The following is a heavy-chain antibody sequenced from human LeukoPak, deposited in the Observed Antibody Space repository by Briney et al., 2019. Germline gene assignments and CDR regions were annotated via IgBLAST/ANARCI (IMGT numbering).Heavy chain of an antibody. J-gene: IGHJ4*02. CDR1: GFTFSSYS. D-gene: IGHD3-10*01. CDR2: ISSSSSTI. CDR3: ARALWFGETFPAY. V-gene: IGHV3-48*01. Sequence: GGSLRLSCAASGFTFSSYSMNWVRQAPGKGLQWVSYISSSSSTIYYADSVKGRFTIFRDNAKNSLYLQMNSLRAEDTAVYYCARALWFGETFPAYWGQGTLVTVSS.